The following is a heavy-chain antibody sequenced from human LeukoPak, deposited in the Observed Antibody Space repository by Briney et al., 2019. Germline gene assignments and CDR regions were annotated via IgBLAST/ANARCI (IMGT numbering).Heavy chain of an antibody. Sequence: PSETLSLTCAVSGGSFSGYSWSWIRQPPGKGLEWIGEINHRGITNYNPSLKSRVTISVDTSKNQFSLKLSSVTAADTAVFYCARIFNDYSNYGAFDYWGQGTLVTVSS. CDR2: INHRGIT. CDR1: GGSFSGYS. J-gene: IGHJ4*02. CDR3: ARIFNDYSNYGAFDY. D-gene: IGHD4-11*01. V-gene: IGHV4-34*01.